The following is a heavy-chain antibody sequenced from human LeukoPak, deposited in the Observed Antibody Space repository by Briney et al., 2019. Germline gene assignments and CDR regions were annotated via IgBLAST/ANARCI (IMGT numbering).Heavy chain of an antibody. CDR2: ITDSGGAT. D-gene: IGHD6-13*01. CDR3: AKAYTRSWYAAFDI. V-gene: IGHV3-23*01. Sequence: GGSLRLSCAASGFAFTDYAISWVRRAPGKGLEWVSAITDSGGATYYADSVKGRFTISRDNSKNTLYPQMNSLRGDDTAIYYCAKAYTRSWYAAFDIWGQGTMVTISS. CDR1: GFAFTDYA. J-gene: IGHJ3*02.